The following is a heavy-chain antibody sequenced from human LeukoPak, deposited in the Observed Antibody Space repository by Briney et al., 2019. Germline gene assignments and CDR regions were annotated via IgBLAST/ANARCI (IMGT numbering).Heavy chain of an antibody. CDR2: MNEYGSEI. Sequence: GGSLRLSCSVSGFIFRDFSMSWVRQAPGKGLEWVAKMNEYGSEIFYVDSVKGRFTISRDNGKNSLYLQMNRLRAEDTAVYYCARDDGGDFNDAFDIWGQGTMVTISS. CDR1: GFIFRDFS. V-gene: IGHV3-7*01. CDR3: ARDDGGDFNDAFDI. D-gene: IGHD2-21*02. J-gene: IGHJ3*02.